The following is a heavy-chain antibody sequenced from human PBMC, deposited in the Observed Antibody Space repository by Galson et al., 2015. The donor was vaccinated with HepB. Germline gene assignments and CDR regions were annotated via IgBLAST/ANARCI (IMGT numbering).Heavy chain of an antibody. CDR2: INPSGGST. V-gene: IGHV1-2*02. CDR3: ARDLAGQWLVFDNWFDP. J-gene: IGHJ5*02. D-gene: IGHD6-19*01. Sequence: SVKVSCKALGYTFTSYYMHWVRQAPGQGLEWMGIINPSGGSTYYAQKFQGRVTMTRDTSISTAYMELSRLRSDDTAVYYCARDLAGQWLVFDNWFDPWGQGTLVTVSS. CDR1: GYTFTSYY.